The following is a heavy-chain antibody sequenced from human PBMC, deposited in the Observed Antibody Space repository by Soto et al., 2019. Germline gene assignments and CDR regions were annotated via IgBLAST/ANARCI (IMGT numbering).Heavy chain of an antibody. CDR2: IYYSGST. CDR1: GGSISSGDYY. Sequence: QVQLQESGPGLVKPSQTLSLTCTVSGGSISSGDYYWSWIRQPPGKGLEWIGYIYYSGSTYYNPSLKSRVTISVDTSKNQCSLKLSSVTAADTAVYYCAREPQLVLFGWRWFDPWGQGTLVTVSS. CDR3: AREPQLVLFGWRWFDP. V-gene: IGHV4-30-4*01. J-gene: IGHJ5*02. D-gene: IGHD6-13*01.